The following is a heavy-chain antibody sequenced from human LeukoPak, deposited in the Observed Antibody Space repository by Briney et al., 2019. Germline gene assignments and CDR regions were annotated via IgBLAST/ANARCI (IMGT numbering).Heavy chain of an antibody. CDR1: GYTFTSYY. CDR3: AREGYYDSSGYAFDI. V-gene: IGHV1-46*01. CDR2: INPSGGST. D-gene: IGHD3-22*01. Sequence: GASVKVSCKASGYTFTSYYMHWVRQAPGQGLEWMGIINPSGGSTSYAQKFQGRVTMTRDMSTSTVYMELSSLRSEDTAVYYCAREGYYDSSGYAFDIWGQGTMVTVSS. J-gene: IGHJ3*02.